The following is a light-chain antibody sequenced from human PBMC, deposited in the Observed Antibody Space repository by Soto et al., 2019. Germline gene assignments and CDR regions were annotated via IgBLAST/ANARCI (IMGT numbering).Light chain of an antibody. J-gene: IGLJ1*01. V-gene: IGLV2-14*01. CDR2: EVT. CDR3: TSYTTTNTPYV. CDR1: SSDVGAYNF. Sequence: QSVLTQPASVSGSPGQSITSSCSGTSSDVGAYNFVSWYQVHPGRAPKLIISEVTVRPSGVSHRFSGSKSGNSASLTISGLQPEDEADYYCTSYTTTNTPYVFGSGTKVTVL.